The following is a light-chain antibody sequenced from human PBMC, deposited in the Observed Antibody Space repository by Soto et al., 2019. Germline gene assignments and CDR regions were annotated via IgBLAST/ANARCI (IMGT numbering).Light chain of an antibody. CDR1: SSDVAIYNY. CDR2: QVT. J-gene: IGLJ1*01. V-gene: IGLV2-14*01. Sequence: QSALTQPRSVSGSPGQSVTISCTGTSSDVAIYNYVSWYQQQPGKAPKLMIYQVTNRPSGVSNRFSGSRSGNTASLTISGLQAEDEADYYCSSYTDSSNYVFGTGTKLTVL. CDR3: SSYTDSSNYV.